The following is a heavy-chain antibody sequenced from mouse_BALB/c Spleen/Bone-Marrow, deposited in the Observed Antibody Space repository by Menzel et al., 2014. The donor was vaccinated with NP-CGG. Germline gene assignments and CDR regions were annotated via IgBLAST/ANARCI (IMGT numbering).Heavy chain of an antibody. CDR3: AREQVRFFDV. CDR1: GYAFTNYL. CDR2: INPGSGGT. Sequence: VQLQQSGAELVKSGASVKVSCKASGYAFTNYLIEWIKQRPGQGLEWIGVINPGSGGTNYNEKFKGKATLTADKSSFTAYIQLSSLTSDDSAVYFCAREQVRFFDVWGAGTTVTVSS. V-gene: IGHV1-54*01. J-gene: IGHJ1*01. D-gene: IGHD2-14*01.